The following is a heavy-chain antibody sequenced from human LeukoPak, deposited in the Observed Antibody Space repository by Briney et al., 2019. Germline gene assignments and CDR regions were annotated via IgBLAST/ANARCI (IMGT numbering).Heavy chain of an antibody. D-gene: IGHD6-19*01. CDR3: ARASVGWYLSYYFDY. J-gene: IGHJ4*02. V-gene: IGHV3-30*14. CDR1: GFIFNEYA. CDR2: ISYDGSNK. Sequence: PGRSLRLSCAASGFIFNEYALHWVRQAPGKGLEWVAVISYDGSNKYYADSVRGRFTISRGNSKNTLYLQMNSLRAEDTAVYYCARASVGWYLSYYFDYWGQGTLVTVSS.